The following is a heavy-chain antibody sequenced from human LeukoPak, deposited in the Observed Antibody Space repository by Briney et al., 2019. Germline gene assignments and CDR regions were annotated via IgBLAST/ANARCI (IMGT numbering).Heavy chain of an antibody. V-gene: IGHV4-39*07. CDR1: DGSISSSSYY. CDR2: IHYSGTT. D-gene: IGHD6-6*01. Sequence: SETLSLTCSVSDGSISSSSYYWGWIRQPPGKGLQWIGSIHYSGTTYYNPSLKSRVTISIDTSKNQFSLKLNSVTAADTAVYYCARRARYSSSSVYFDYWGQGTLVTVSS. J-gene: IGHJ4*02. CDR3: ARRARYSSSSVYFDY.